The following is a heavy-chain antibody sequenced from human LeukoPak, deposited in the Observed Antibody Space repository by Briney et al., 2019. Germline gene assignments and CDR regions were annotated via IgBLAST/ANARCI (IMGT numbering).Heavy chain of an antibody. J-gene: IGHJ4*02. CDR3: ARVMGWFGGFDY. D-gene: IGHD3-10*01. CDR2: INHSGST. V-gene: IGHV4-34*01. Sequence: SETLSLACAVYGGSFSGYYWSWIRQPPGKGLEWIGEINHSGSTNYNPSLKSRVTISVDTSKNQFSLKLSSVTAADTAVYYCARVMGWFGGFDYWGQGTLVTVSS. CDR1: GGSFSGYY.